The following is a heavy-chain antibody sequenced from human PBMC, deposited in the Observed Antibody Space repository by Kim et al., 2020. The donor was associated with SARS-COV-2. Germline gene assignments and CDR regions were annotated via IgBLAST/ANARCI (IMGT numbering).Heavy chain of an antibody. Sequence: ASVKVSCKASGYTFTSYGISWVRQAPGQGLEWMGWISAYNGNTNYAQKLQGRVTMTTDTSTSTAYMELRSLRSDDTAVYYCARDMYYYDSSGQGDYWGQGTLVTVSS. V-gene: IGHV1-18*01. CDR2: ISAYNGNT. CDR3: ARDMYYYDSSGQGDY. J-gene: IGHJ4*02. CDR1: GYTFTSYG. D-gene: IGHD3-22*01.